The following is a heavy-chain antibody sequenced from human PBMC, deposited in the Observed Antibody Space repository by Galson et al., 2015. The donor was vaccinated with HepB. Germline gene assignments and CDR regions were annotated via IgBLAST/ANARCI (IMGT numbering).Heavy chain of an antibody. CDR2: ISNSGTT. CDR1: GGSISSGNYY. Sequence: TLSLTCTVSGGSISSGNYYWSWLRQPPGEGLEWIGYISNSGTTSYNPSLKSRVTISVDTSTNQFSLKLTSLTAADTAVYYCARVPPVWDYVWGTYRYSAFDIWGQGTMVTVSS. V-gene: IGHV4-30-4*01. CDR3: ARVPPVWDYVWGTYRYSAFDI. D-gene: IGHD3-16*02. J-gene: IGHJ3*02.